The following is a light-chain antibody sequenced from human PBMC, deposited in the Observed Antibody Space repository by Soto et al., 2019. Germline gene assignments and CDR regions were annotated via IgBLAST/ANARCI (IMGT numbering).Light chain of an antibody. CDR2: DTS. J-gene: IGKJ2*02. CDR3: QQYDNWPPCT. V-gene: IGKV3-15*01. CDR1: QSVSTF. Sequence: EIVMTQSPATLSVSPGERVTLSCRASQSVSTFLAWYQQRPGQAPRLLIYDTSTRATGVPARFSGSGSGTEFRLTISSLRAEDFAVYCCQQYDNWPPCTFGQGTKLEVK.